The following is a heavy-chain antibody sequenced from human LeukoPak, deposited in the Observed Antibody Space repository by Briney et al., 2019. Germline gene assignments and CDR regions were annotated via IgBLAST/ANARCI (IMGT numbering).Heavy chain of an antibody. CDR3: AAGRELGDAFDI. V-gene: IGHV1-58*01. Sequence: ASVKVSCKASGFTFTSSAVQWVRQARGQRLEWIGWIVVGSGNTNYAQKFQERVTITRDMSTSTAYMELSSLRSEDTAVYYCAAGRELGDAFDIWGQGTMVTVSS. CDR2: IVVGSGNT. J-gene: IGHJ3*02. CDR1: GFTFTSSA. D-gene: IGHD1-26*01.